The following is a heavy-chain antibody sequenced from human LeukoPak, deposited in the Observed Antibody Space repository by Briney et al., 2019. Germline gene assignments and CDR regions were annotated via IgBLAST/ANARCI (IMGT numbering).Heavy chain of an antibody. CDR3: TTGYSSGYSPRGY. CDR1: GFTFSNYA. CDR2: IKSKTDGGTT. Sequence: AGGSLRLSCAASGFTFSNYAMSWVRQAPGKGLEWVGRIKSKTDGGTTDYAAPVKGRFTISRDDSKNTLYLQMNSLKTEDTAVYYCTTGYSSGYSPRGYWGQGTLVTVSS. V-gene: IGHV3-15*01. D-gene: IGHD3-22*01. J-gene: IGHJ4*02.